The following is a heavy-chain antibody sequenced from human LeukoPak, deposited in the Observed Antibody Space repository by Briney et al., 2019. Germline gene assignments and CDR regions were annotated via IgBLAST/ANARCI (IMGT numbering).Heavy chain of an antibody. CDR1: GFTFSSYA. Sequence: PGGSLRLSCAASGFTFSSYAMSWVRQAPGKGLEWVSAISGSGGSTYYADSVKGRFTISRDNSKNTLYLQMNGLRAEDTAVYYCAKDRARVPVYYDFWSGYPVPDYWGQGTLVTVSS. CDR3: AKDRARVPVYYDFWSGYPVPDY. D-gene: IGHD3-3*01. CDR2: ISGSGGST. J-gene: IGHJ4*02. V-gene: IGHV3-23*01.